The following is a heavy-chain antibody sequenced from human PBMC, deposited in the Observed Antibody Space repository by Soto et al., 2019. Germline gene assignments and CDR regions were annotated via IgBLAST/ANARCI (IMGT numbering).Heavy chain of an antibody. CDR2: IIPIFGTA. CDR3: AKSRRGVVPAAMRDYYYGMDV. CDR1: GGTFSSYA. J-gene: IGHJ6*02. V-gene: IGHV1-69*13. Sequence: GASVKVSCKASGGTFSSYAISWVRQAPGQGLEWMGGIIPIFGTANYAQKFQGRVTITADESTSTAYMELSSLRSEDTAVYYCAKSRRGVVPAAMRDYYYGMDVWGQGTTVTVSS. D-gene: IGHD2-2*01.